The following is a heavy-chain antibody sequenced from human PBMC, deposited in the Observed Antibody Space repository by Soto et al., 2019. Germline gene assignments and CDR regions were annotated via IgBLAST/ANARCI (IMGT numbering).Heavy chain of an antibody. J-gene: IGHJ4*02. Sequence: SETLSLTCAVSSGSVISNNWWTWVRQPPGKGLGWIGEIYHSGSANYNPSLRSRVTISMDKSRNQFSLNVNSVTAADTAVYYCARGRLYYYDSIGYYYYFDYWGQGTQVTVSS. V-gene: IGHV4-4*02. D-gene: IGHD3-22*01. CDR2: IYHSGSA. CDR1: SGSVISNNW. CDR3: ARGRLYYYDSIGYYYYFDY.